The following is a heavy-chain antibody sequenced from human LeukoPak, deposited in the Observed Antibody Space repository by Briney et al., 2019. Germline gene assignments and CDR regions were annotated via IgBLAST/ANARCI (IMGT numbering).Heavy chain of an antibody. D-gene: IGHD1-26*01. V-gene: IGHV3-7*01. CDR2: ITQDGSEK. CDR3: ARYSGSYHTFDY. J-gene: IGHJ4*02. Sequence: PGGPLRLSCAPSGFSFRSYWMTGVRQAPGKGLEGVAKITQDGSEKYYVDSLKGRFTISRDNAKNSLYLQVNSLRAEDTAVYYCARYSGSYHTFDYWGQGTLVTVSS. CDR1: GFSFRSYW.